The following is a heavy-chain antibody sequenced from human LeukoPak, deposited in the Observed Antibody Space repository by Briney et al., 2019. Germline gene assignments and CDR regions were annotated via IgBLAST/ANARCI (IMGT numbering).Heavy chain of an antibody. CDR3: ARPDYDFWSGSPHYYYYYGMDV. J-gene: IGHJ6*02. Sequence: ASVKVSCKASGGTFSGYAISWVRQAPGQGLEWMGGIIPIFGTANYAQKFQGRVTITADESTSTAYMELSSLRSEDTAVYYCARPDYDFWSGSPHYYYYYGMDVWGQGTTVTVSS. CDR1: GGTFSGYA. V-gene: IGHV1-69*13. CDR2: IIPIFGTA. D-gene: IGHD3-3*01.